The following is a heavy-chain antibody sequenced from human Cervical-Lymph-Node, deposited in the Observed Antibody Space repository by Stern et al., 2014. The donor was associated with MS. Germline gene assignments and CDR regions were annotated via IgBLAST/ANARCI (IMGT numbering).Heavy chain of an antibody. V-gene: IGHV4-31*03. CDR1: GGSISSGGYY. CDR2: IYYSGST. D-gene: IGHD6-13*01. CDR3: ARGIAAAGSSYNWFDT. J-gene: IGHJ5*02. Sequence: QVQLQESGPGLVKPSQTLSLTCTVSGGSISSGGYYWSWIRQHPGKGLEWIGYIYYSGSTYYNPSLKSRVTISVDTSKNQFSLKLSSVTAADTAVYYCARGIAAAGSSYNWFDTWGQGTLVTVSS.